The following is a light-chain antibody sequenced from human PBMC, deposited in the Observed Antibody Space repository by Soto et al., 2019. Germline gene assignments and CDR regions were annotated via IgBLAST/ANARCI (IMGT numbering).Light chain of an antibody. CDR3: QVWDSTSDHPVV. J-gene: IGLJ2*01. CDR2: DDS. Sequence: SYELTQPPSVSVAPGQTARITCGGNNIGTKNVHWYQQRPGQAPVLVLCDDSDRPSGIPERFSGSNSGNTATLTISRVEAGDEADYYCQVWDSTSDHPVVFGGGTKLTVL. CDR1: NIGTKN. V-gene: IGLV3-21*02.